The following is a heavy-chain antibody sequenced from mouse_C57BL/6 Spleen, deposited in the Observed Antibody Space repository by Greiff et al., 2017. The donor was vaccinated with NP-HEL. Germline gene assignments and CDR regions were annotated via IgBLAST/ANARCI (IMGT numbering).Heavy chain of an antibody. CDR1: GYTFTSYW. V-gene: IGHV1-50*01. Sequence: VQLQQSGAELVKPGASVKLSCKASGYTFTSYWMQWVKQRPGQGLEWIGEIDPSDSYTNYNQKFKGKATLTVDTSSSTAYMQLSSLTSEDSAVYYCARRKGITTDYFDYWGQGTTLTVSS. D-gene: IGHD1-1*01. J-gene: IGHJ2*01. CDR3: ARRKGITTDYFDY. CDR2: IDPSDSYT.